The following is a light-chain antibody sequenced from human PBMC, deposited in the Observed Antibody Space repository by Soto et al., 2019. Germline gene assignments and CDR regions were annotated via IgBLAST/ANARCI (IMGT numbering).Light chain of an antibody. J-gene: IGLJ1*01. CDR1: SSNIGSNT. CDR2: SNN. Sequence: QLVLTQPPSASGTPGQRVTISCSGSSSNIGSNTVNWYQQLPGTAPKLLIYSNNQRPSGVPDRFSGSKSGTSASLAISGLQSEDEADYYCAAWDDSLNGGVFGTGTKVTVL. V-gene: IGLV1-44*01. CDR3: AAWDDSLNGGV.